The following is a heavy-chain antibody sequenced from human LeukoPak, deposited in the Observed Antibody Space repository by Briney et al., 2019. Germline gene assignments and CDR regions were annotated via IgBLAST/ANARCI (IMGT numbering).Heavy chain of an antibody. CDR1: GFTFSSYA. CDR2: ISGSGGST. J-gene: IGHJ4*02. V-gene: IGHV3-23*01. Sequence: HPGGSLRLSCAASGFTFSSYAMSWVRQAPGKGLECVSAISGSGGSTYYADSVKGRFTISRDNSKNTLYLQMNSLRAEDTAVYYCARTSHRYSSSWYFIYWGQGTLVTVSS. D-gene: IGHD6-13*01. CDR3: ARTSHRYSSSWYFIY.